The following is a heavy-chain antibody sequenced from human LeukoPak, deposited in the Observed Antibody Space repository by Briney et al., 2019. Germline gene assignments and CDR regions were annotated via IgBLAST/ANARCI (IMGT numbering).Heavy chain of an antibody. CDR1: GFTVSSDH. J-gene: IGHJ4*02. V-gene: IGHV3-53*04. CDR3: AKGGGAYGGIDF. Sequence: GGSLRLSCAASGFTVSSDHMNWVRQAPGKGLEWVSVIYSGGSTYYADSVKGRFTISRHDSQNTLYLQMNSLRADDTAVYYCAKGGGAYGGIDFWGQGTLVTVSS. D-gene: IGHD4-23*01. CDR2: IYSGGST.